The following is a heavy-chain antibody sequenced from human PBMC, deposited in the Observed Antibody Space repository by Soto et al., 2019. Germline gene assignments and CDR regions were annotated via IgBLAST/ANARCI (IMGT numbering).Heavy chain of an antibody. CDR3: ARADGSGNWRIDS. D-gene: IGHD3-10*01. CDR2: LNAGNDNT. Sequence: QVQLVQSGAEVKKPGASVKVSCKASGYTFSSYAIHWVRQAPGQRLEWMGWLNAGNDNTEYSQKYQGRVTITRDTSASTAYMDLSSLRSEDTAVYYCARADGSGNWRIDSWGKGTLVTVSS. J-gene: IGHJ4*02. V-gene: IGHV1-3*01. CDR1: GYTFSSYA.